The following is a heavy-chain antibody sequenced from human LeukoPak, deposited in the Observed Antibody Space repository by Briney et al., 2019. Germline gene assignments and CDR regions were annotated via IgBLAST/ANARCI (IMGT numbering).Heavy chain of an antibody. CDR2: ISYDGSNK. CDR3: AKEPSYFDY. J-gene: IGHJ4*02. V-gene: IGHV3-30*18. Sequence: GGSLRLSCAASGFTFSSYGMHWVRQAPGKGLEWVAVISYDGSNKYYADFVKGRFTISRDNSKNTLYLQMNSLRAEDTAVYYCAKEPSYFDYWGQGTLVTVSS. CDR1: GFTFSSYG.